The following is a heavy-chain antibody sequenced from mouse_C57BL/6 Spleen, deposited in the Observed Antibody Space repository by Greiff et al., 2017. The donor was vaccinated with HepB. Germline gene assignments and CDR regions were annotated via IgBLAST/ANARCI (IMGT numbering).Heavy chain of an antibody. CDR2: INPGSGGT. J-gene: IGHJ3*01. D-gene: IGHD2-4*01. Sequence: QVQLQQSGAELVRPGTSVKVSCKASGYAFTNYLIEWVKQRPGQGLEWIGVINPGSGGTNYNEKFKGKATLTADKSSSNAYMQLSSLTSEDSAVYFCAREDDYPFAYWGQGTLVTVSA. V-gene: IGHV1-54*01. CDR3: AREDDYPFAY. CDR1: GYAFTNYL.